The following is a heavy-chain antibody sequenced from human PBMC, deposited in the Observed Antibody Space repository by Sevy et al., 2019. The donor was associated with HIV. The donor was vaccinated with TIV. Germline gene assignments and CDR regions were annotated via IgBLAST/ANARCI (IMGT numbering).Heavy chain of an antibody. CDR2: IYPDDSDT. J-gene: IGHJ4*02. Sequence: GESLKISCKGSGYRFATWWIGWVRHMPGKGLEWIGTIYPDDSDTRYSPSFQGQVTISVDKSINTAYLQWSSLKASDCAMYYCATIYGATTRSDYWGQGTLVTVSS. D-gene: IGHD5-12*01. CDR3: ATIYGATTRSDY. V-gene: IGHV5-51*01. CDR1: GYRFATWW.